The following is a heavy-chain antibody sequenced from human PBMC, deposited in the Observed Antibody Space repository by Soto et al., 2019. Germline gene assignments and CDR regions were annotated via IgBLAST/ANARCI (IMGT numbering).Heavy chain of an antibody. V-gene: IGHV3-30-3*01. CDR2: ISYDGSNK. Sequence: QVQLVESGGGVVQPGRSLSLSCAASGFPFSSCDMYWVRQAPGKGLAWAAVISYDGSNKYYPDSVKRRFTISRDKSKNTLSRQMNSLRVEDTAVYYCATKGGGPTVTSDYNFDGMDVWGQGTTVTVSS. CDR3: ATKGGGPTVTSDYNFDGMDV. D-gene: IGHD4-17*01. CDR1: GFPFSSCD. J-gene: IGHJ6*02.